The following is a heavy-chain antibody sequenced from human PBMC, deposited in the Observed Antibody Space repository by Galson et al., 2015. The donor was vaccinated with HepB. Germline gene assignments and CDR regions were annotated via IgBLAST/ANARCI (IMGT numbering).Heavy chain of an antibody. J-gene: IGHJ4*02. CDR1: GDSVSSHSAA. Sequence: CAISGDSVSSHSAAWNWIRQSPSRGLEWLGRTYYRSKWYNDHAVSVKSRVTINPDTSKNQFSLQLNSVTPEDTAVYYCASGTQLWSGFFDYWGQGTLVTVSS. CDR2: TYYRSKWYN. CDR3: ASGTQLWSGFFDY. D-gene: IGHD5-18*01. V-gene: IGHV6-1*01.